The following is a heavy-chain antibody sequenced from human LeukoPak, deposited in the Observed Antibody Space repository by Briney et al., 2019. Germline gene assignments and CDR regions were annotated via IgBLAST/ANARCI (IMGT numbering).Heavy chain of an antibody. CDR1: GGSISDYY. Sequence: NPSETLSLTCTVPGGSISDYYWNWIRQPAGKGLEWIGRIYASGSTNYNPSLRSRVTISVDKSKNQFSLKLTSATAADTAVYYCARSYLGGTYYDWFDPWGQGTLVTVSS. D-gene: IGHD1-26*01. CDR3: ARSYLGGTYYDWFDP. CDR2: IYASGST. J-gene: IGHJ5*02. V-gene: IGHV4-4*07.